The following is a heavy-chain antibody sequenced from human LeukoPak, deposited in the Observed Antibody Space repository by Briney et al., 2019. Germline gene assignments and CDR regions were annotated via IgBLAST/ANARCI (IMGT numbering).Heavy chain of an antibody. D-gene: IGHD2-15*01. J-gene: IGHJ4*02. CDR1: GFTFSSYE. CDR3: AREAYCSGGSCCDY. Sequence: PVGSLSLSCAASGFTFSSYEMNWVRQAPGKGLEWVSYISSSGSTIYYAASVKGRFTISRDNAKNSLYLQMNSLRAEDTAVYYCAREAYCSGGSCCDYWGQGTLVTVSS. CDR2: ISSSGSTI. V-gene: IGHV3-48*03.